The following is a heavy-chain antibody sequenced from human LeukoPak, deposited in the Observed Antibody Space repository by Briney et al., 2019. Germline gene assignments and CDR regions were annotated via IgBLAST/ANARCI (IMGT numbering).Heavy chain of an antibody. CDR2: IYSGGST. CDR1: GFTVSSNY. J-gene: IGHJ4*02. V-gene: IGHV3-53*01. D-gene: IGHD3-22*01. CDR3: ARTYDSSGYYDY. Sequence: GGSLRLSRAASGFTVSSNYMSWVRQAPGKGLEWVSVIYSGGSTYYADSVKGRFTISRDNSKNTLYLQMNSLRAEDTAVYYRARTYDSSGYYDYWGQGALVTVSS.